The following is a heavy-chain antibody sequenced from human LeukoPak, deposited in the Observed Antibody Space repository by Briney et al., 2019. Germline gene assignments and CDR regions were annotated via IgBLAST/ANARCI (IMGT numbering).Heavy chain of an antibody. D-gene: IGHD2-21*01. CDR3: ARGRVVIARGGWFDP. V-gene: IGHV4-59*01. CDR2: IYYSGST. Sequence: SETLSLTCTVSGGSISSYYWSWIRQPPGKGLEWIGYIYYSGSTNYNPSLKSRVTISVDTSKNQFSLKLSSVTAADTAVYYCARGRVVIARGGWFDPWGQGTLVTVSS. CDR1: GGSISSYY. J-gene: IGHJ5*02.